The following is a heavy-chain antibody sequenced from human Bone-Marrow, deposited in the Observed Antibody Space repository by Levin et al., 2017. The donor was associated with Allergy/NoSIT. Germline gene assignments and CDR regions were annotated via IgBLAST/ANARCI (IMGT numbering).Heavy chain of an antibody. CDR3: ASSYDLTEQQLGKEGWYGPRLQGRNYYYYMDV. V-gene: IGHV1-69*06. J-gene: IGHJ6*03. CDR2: IIPIFGTA. D-gene: IGHD6-13*01. CDR1: GGTFSSYA. Sequence: ASVKVSCKASGGTFSSYAISWVRQAPGQGLEWMGGIIPIFGTANYAQKFQGRVTITADKSTSTAYMELSSLRSEDTAVYYCASSYDLTEQQLGKEGWYGPRLQGRNYYYYMDVWGKGTTVTVSS.